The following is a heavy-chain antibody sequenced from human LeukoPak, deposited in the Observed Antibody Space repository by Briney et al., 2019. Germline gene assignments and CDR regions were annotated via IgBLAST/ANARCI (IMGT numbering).Heavy chain of an antibody. CDR1: GFTFSSYA. D-gene: IGHD6-19*01. J-gene: IGHJ4*02. V-gene: IGHV3-21*01. Sequence: GGSLRLSCAASGFTFSSYAMSWVRQAPGKGLEWLSSISTGSSYIYSADSVKGRFTISRDNAKNSLYLQMNSLRAEDTAAYYCAVGIAVAGRYYFDYWGQGTLVTVSS. CDR3: AVGIAVAGRYYFDY. CDR2: ISTGSSYI.